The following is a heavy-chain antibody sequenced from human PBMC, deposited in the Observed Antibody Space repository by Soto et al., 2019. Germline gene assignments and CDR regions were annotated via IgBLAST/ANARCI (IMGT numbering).Heavy chain of an antibody. CDR1: GYSFPSYW. CDR3: ARGRVGSSSSRGPIDY. Sequence: EVQLVQSGAEVKKPGESLRISCKGSGYSFPSYWISWVRQMPGKGLEWMGRIDPSDSYTNYSPSFQGHVTISADKSISTAYLQWSSLKASDTAMYYCARGRVGSSSSRGPIDYWGQGTLVTVSS. V-gene: IGHV5-10-1*03. CDR2: IDPSDSYT. D-gene: IGHD6-6*01. J-gene: IGHJ4*02.